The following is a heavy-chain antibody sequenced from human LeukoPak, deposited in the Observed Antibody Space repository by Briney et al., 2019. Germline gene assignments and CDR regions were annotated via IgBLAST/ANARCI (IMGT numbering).Heavy chain of an antibody. J-gene: IGHJ4*02. CDR3: AGSVYSGDDLNY. V-gene: IGHV4-34*01. D-gene: IGHD5-12*01. CDR2: INHSGSS. Sequence: SETLSLTCAVYGGSFSGYYWRWIRQPPGKGLEWIGEINHSGSSNYNPSLKSRVTISVDTSKNQFSLKLSSVTAADTAVYYCAGSVYSGDDLNYWGQGTLVTVSS. CDR1: GGSFSGYY.